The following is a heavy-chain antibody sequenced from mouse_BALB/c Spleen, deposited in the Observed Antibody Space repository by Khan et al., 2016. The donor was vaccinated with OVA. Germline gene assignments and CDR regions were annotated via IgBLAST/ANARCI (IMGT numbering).Heavy chain of an antibody. CDR1: GYTFTSYY. D-gene: IGHD2-2*01. J-gene: IGHJ3*01. CDR2: INPSNGDT. CDR3: TRGGYGGFAS. Sequence: QVQLKHSGAELVKPGASVKLSCKASGYTFTSYYMYWVKQRPGQGLEWIGDINPSNGDTYFNEKFKNKATLTVDKSSSTTYMQLSSLTSEDSAVYYCTRGGYGGFASWGQGTLVTVSA. V-gene: IGHV1-53*01.